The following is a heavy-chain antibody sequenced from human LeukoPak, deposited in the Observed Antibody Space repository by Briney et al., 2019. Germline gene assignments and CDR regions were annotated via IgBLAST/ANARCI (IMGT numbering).Heavy chain of an antibody. D-gene: IGHD2-2*01. V-gene: IGHV4-30-4*01. CDR1: CGSISSGDYY. CDR2: IYYSGST. CDR3: ASIYCSSTSCYGFDY. Sequence: SETLSLTCTVSCGSISSGDYYWSWIRQPPGKGLGWIGYIYYSGSTYYNPSLKSRVTISVDTSKNQFSLKLSSVTAADTAVYYCASIYCSSTSCYGFDYWGQGTLVTVSS. J-gene: IGHJ4*02.